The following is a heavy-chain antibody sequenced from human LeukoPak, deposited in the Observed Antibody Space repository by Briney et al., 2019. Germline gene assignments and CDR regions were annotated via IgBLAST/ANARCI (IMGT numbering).Heavy chain of an antibody. D-gene: IGHD3-3*01. J-gene: IGHJ6*03. Sequence: GSSVKISFKASGSPFSSYAISWVRPAPGQGVEWMGGIIPIFGTANYSQKFEGRVTITADESTSTAYTELSSLRSEDTAVYYCARVRGGAWSGYSPYYYYMDVWGKGTTVTVSS. CDR3: ARVRGGAWSGYSPYYYYMDV. CDR2: IIPIFGTA. CDR1: GSPFSSYA. V-gene: IGHV1-69*01.